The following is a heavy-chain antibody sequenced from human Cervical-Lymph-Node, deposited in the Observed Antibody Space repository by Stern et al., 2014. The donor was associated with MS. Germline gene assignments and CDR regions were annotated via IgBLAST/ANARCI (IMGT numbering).Heavy chain of an antibody. CDR2: INTNTGVP. Sequence: QVQLVQSGSELKKPGASVKVSCKTSGYSFTTSALNWVRQAPGQGLEWMGWINTNTGVPLYAQAFAGRFVFSLDASVRTAYLQINILKPEDSAIYYCATQGASGFGVSPTGYWGQGTLVTVSS. CDR3: ATQGASGFGVSPTGY. V-gene: IGHV7-4-1*02. D-gene: IGHD1-26*01. J-gene: IGHJ4*02. CDR1: GYSFTTSA.